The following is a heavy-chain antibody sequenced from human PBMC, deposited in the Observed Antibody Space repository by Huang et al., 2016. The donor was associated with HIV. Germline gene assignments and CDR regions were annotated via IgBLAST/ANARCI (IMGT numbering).Heavy chain of an antibody. CDR1: GGAFRGSS. J-gene: IGHJ4*02. CDR3: ARGFNYYASDNLGVYYFDS. D-gene: IGHD3-10*01. V-gene: IGHV4-34*02. Sequence: QVQLKQWGAGLLKPSETLSLTCAVYGGAFRGSSWTWIRQFPAKGLEWIGDINHHGKIIYNPSLRARVTISTDTSKNHFSLHLTSVTAAETALYYCARGFNYYASDNLGVYYFDSWGLGTLVTVSP. CDR2: INHHGKI.